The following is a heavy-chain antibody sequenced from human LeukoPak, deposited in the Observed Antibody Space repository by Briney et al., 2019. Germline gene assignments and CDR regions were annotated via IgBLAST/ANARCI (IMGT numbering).Heavy chain of an antibody. CDR1: GFTFSSYG. Sequence: GGSLRLSCAASGFTFSSYGMHWVRQAPGKGLEWVAVISYDGSNKYYADSVKGRFTISRDNSKNTLSLQMNSLRAEDTAVYYCVKMSGRAVAGTLGYWGQGTLVTVSS. J-gene: IGHJ4*02. CDR3: VKMSGRAVAGTLGY. V-gene: IGHV3-30*18. D-gene: IGHD6-19*01. CDR2: ISYDGSNK.